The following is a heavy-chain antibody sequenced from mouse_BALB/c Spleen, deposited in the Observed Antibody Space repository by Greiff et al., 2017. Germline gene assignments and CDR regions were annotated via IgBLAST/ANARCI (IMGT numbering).Heavy chain of an antibody. CDR1: GFTFSSYA. J-gene: IGHJ4*01. CDR3: ARDRGGAMDY. Sequence: EVKVVESGGGLVKPGGSLKLSCAASGFTFSSYAMSWVRQSPEKRLEWVAEISSGGSYTYYPDTVTGRFTISRDNAKNTLYLEMSSLRSEDTAMYYCARDRGGAMDYWGQGTSVTVSS. V-gene: IGHV5-9-4*01. D-gene: IGHD1-1*02. CDR2: ISSGGSYT.